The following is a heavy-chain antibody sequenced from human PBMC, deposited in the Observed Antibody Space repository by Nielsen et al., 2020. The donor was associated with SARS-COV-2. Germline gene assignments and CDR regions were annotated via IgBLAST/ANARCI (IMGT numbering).Heavy chain of an antibody. D-gene: IGHD1-26*01. J-gene: IGHJ4*02. V-gene: IGHV3-21*04. Sequence: GESLKTSCAASGFTFSSYSMNWVRQAQGKGLEWVSSISSSSSYIYYADSVKGRFTISRDNAKNSLYLQMHSLRAEDTALYYCAKDVRPVGATFYYFDSWGQGTLVTVSS. CDR3: AKDVRPVGATFYYFDS. CDR2: ISSSSSYI. CDR1: GFTFSSYS.